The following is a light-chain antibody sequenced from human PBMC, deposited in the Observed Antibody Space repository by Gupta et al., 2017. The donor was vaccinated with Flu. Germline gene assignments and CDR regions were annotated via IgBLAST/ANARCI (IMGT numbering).Light chain of an antibody. CDR1: SSDVGGYSY. J-gene: IGLJ2*01. CDR2: DRS. CDR3: SSSEGSNKGI. Sequence: QSALTQPPSASGSPGQSVTISCTGTSSDVGGYSYVSWYQQHPGKAPKLIIDDRSKRPSGVPGCCAASNAGTTAFTTASGLQAEDDAYYYCSSSEGSNKGIFGGGTKLTVL. V-gene: IGLV2-8*01.